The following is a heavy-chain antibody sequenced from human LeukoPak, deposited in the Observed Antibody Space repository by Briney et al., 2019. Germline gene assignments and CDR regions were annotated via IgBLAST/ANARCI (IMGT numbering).Heavy chain of an antibody. D-gene: IGHD6-13*01. CDR3: ARVLYSSSWYRNDY. Sequence: PSETLSLTCTVSGGSISSSSYYWGWIRQPPGKGLEWIGSIYYSGSTYYNPSLKSRVTISVDTSKNQFSLKLSSVTAADTAVYYCARVLYSSSWYRNDYWGQGTLVTVSS. CDR1: GGSISSSSYY. CDR2: IYYSGST. V-gene: IGHV4-39*07. J-gene: IGHJ4*02.